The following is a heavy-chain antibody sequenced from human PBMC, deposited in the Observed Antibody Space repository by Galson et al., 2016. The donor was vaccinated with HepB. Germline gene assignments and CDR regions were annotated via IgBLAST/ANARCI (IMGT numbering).Heavy chain of an antibody. V-gene: IGHV3-30*04. Sequence: SLRLSCAVSGFSFNNYAFHWVRQAPGKGLEWVAVISNDGNNKYYADSVKGRFTISRDDSKNSLYLQMNSLRAEDTAVYYCARTKLQLLYYFDYWGQGTLATVSS. CDR2: ISNDGNNK. CDR3: ARTKLQLLYYFDY. J-gene: IGHJ4*02. D-gene: IGHD5-18*01. CDR1: GFSFNNYA.